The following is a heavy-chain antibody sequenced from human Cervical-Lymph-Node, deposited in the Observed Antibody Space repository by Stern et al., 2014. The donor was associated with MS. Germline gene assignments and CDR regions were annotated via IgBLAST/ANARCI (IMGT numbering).Heavy chain of an antibody. CDR2: IIPTFDTP. Sequence: DQMVESGAEVKKPGSSVKVSCKASGGTFSSYAINWVRPAPGQGLEWMGGIIPTFDTPTYAPKVQDSVTISADESTHTHSLRVDGLKSDYTAIYFSARAYTYYSNSAGYWGQGTLVTVSS. CDR3: ARAYTYYSNSAGY. D-gene: IGHD3-10*01. J-gene: IGHJ4*02. CDR1: GGTFSSYA. V-gene: IGHV1-69*01.